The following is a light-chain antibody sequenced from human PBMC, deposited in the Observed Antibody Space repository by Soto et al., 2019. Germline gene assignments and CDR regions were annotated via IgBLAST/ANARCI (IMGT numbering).Light chain of an antibody. J-gene: IGKJ2*01. CDR2: AAS. CDR3: QKYNSAPNT. V-gene: IGKV1-27*01. CDR1: QVISNF. Sequence: DIQMTQSPSSLSASVGDRVTITCRASQVISNFLAWYQQKPGKVPKLLIYAASTLQTGVQSRFSGSGSGTVFTLTISSLQPEDGATYYCQKYNSAPNTFGRGTRLEIK.